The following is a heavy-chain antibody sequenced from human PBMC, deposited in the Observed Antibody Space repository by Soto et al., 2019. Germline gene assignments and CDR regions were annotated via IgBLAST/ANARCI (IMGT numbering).Heavy chain of an antibody. Sequence: NPSETLSLTCTVSGGSISSYYWSWIRQPPGKGLEWIGYIYCSGSTNYNPSLKSRVTISVDTSKNQFSLKLSSVTAADTAVYYCARVEDYKRLRFGFGYWGQGTLVTSPQ. V-gene: IGHV4-59*01. D-gene: IGHD3-10*01. CDR3: ARVEDYKRLRFGFGY. J-gene: IGHJ4*02. CDR1: GGSISSYY. CDR2: IYCSGST.